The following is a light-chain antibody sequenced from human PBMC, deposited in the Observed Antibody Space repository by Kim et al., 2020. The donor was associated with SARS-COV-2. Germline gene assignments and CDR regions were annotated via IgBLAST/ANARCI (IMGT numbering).Light chain of an antibody. Sequence: EIVLTQSPATLSLSPGERATLSCRASQSVSSYLAWYQQKHGQTPRLLIYDASNRATGIPARFSGSGSGTDFTLTISSLEPEDFAVYYCQQRTNWQLTFGGGTKVDIK. CDR1: QSVSSY. J-gene: IGKJ4*01. CDR3: QQRTNWQLT. CDR2: DAS. V-gene: IGKV3-11*01.